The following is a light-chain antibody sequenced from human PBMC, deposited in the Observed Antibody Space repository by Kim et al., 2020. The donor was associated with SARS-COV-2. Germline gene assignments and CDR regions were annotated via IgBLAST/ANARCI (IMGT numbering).Light chain of an antibody. CDR2: GAS. CDR1: QSVSSSY. CDR3: QQYGSSPPIT. V-gene: IGKV3-20*01. Sequence: EIVLTQSPGTLSLSPGERATLSCRASQSVSSSYLAWYQQKPGQAPRLLIYGASSRAAGIPDRFNGSGSGTGFTLTISRLEPEDFAVYYCQQYGSSPPITFGQGTRLEIK. J-gene: IGKJ5*01.